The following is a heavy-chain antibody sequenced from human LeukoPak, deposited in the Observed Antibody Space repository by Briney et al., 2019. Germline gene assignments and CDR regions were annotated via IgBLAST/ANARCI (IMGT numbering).Heavy chain of an antibody. CDR2: MNPNSGNT. CDR1: GYTFTSYD. J-gene: IGHJ4*02. Sequence: ASVKVSCKASGYTFTSYDINWVRQATGQGLEWMGWMNPNSGNTGYAQKFQGRVTMTRNTSISTAYMELSSLRSEDTAVYYCARVKLAEGVLFDYWGQGTLVTVSS. D-gene: IGHD2-15*01. CDR3: ARVKLAEGVLFDY. V-gene: IGHV1-8*01.